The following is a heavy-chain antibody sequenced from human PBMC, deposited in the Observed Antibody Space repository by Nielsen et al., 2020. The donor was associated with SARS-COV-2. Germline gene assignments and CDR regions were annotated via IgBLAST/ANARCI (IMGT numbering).Heavy chain of an antibody. Sequence: GGSLRLSCAASGFTFSSYGMHWVRQAPGKGLEWVAVISYDGSNKYYADSVKGRFTISRDNSRNTLYLQMNSLRAEDTAIYYCAGDGGGGYDIREGLDYWGQGTQVTVSS. CDR2: ISYDGSNK. CDR1: GFTFSSYG. D-gene: IGHD3-22*01. J-gene: IGHJ4*02. V-gene: IGHV3-30*03. CDR3: AGDGGGGYDIREGLDY.